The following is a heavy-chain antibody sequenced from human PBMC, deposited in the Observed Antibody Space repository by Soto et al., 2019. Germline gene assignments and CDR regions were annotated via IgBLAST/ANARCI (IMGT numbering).Heavy chain of an antibody. Sequence: QVQLVESGGGVVQPGRSLRLSCAASGFTFSHYAMHWVRQSPGKGLAWVAAISYDGSHKYYEDSMKGRFTISRDNSKNTLYLQMNSLRANDTAVYYCARDMNYWGQGTLVTVSS. CDR2: ISYDGSHK. J-gene: IGHJ4*02. V-gene: IGHV3-30-3*01. CDR1: GFTFSHYA. D-gene: IGHD3-16*01. CDR3: ARDMNY.